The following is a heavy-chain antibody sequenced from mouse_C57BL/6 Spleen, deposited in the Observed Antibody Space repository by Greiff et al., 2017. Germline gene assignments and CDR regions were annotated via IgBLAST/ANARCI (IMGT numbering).Heavy chain of an antibody. D-gene: IGHD1-1*01. CDR2: INPNYGTT. Sequence: EVQLQESGPELVKPGASVKISCKASGYSFTDYNMNWVKQSNGKSLEWIGVINPNYGTTSYNQKFKGKATLTVDQSSSTAYMQLNSLTSEDSAVYYCAREELLLSSGYFDVWGTGTTVTVSS. CDR3: AREELLLSSGYFDV. CDR1: GYSFTDYN. J-gene: IGHJ1*03. V-gene: IGHV1-39*01.